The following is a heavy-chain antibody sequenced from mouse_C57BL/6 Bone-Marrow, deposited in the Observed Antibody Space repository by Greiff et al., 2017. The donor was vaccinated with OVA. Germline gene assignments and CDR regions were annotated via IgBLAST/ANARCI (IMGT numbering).Heavy chain of an antibody. D-gene: IGHD4-1*02. CDR1: GYTFTSYW. CDR2: IHPSDSDT. V-gene: IGHV1-74*01. Sequence: QVQLQQSGAELVKPGASVKVSCKASGYTFTSYWMHWVKQRPGQGLEWIGRIHPSDSDTNYNQKFQGKATLTVDKSSSTAYMQRSSLTSEDSAVYYCAMATGTFWYYDVWGTGTTVTVSS. J-gene: IGHJ1*03. CDR3: AMATGTFWYYDV.